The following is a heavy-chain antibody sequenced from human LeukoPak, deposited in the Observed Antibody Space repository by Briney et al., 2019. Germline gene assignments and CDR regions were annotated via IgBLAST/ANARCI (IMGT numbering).Heavy chain of an antibody. CDR1: GFSVSSNF. V-gene: IGHV3-53*01. CDR2: IYSDGIT. Sequence: AGGSLRLSCAASGFSVSSNFMSWVRRAPGKGQEWVSVIYSDGITYYADSVKGRFTISRDNSKNTLYLHMDSLRAEDTAVYYCARGWSYNDAFDIWGQGTMVTVSS. D-gene: IGHD3-10*01. J-gene: IGHJ3*02. CDR3: ARGWSYNDAFDI.